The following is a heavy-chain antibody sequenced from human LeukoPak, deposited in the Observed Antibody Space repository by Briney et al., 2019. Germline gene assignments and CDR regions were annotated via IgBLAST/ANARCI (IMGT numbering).Heavy chain of an antibody. J-gene: IGHJ4*02. CDR2: IYYSGST. CDR3: ARENSGSYREFDY. D-gene: IGHD1-26*01. Sequence: PSETLSLTCAVYGGSFSGYYWTWIRQPPGKGLEWIGYIYYSGSTNYNPSLKSRVTISVDTSKNQFSLKLSSVTAADTAVFYCARENSGSYREFDYWGQGTLVTVSS. CDR1: GGSFSGYY. V-gene: IGHV4-59*12.